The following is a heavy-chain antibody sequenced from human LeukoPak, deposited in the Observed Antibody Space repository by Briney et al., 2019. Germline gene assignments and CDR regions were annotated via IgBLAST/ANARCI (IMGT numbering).Heavy chain of an antibody. D-gene: IGHD3-3*01. J-gene: IGHJ5*02. V-gene: IGHV1-2*02. CDR3: ARKTIFGDWFDP. CDR1: GYTFTGYY. CDR2: INPNSGGT. Sequence: ASVKVSCKASGYTFTGYYMHWVRQAPGQGLEWMGWINPNSGGTNYAQKFQGRVTMTRDTSISTAYMELSRLRSDDTAVYYCARKTIFGDWFDPWGQGTLVTVSS.